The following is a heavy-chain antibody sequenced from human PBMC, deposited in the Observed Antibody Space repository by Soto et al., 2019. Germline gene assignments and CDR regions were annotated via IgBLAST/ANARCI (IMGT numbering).Heavy chain of an antibody. CDR2: ISSSGSTI. D-gene: IGHD3-10*01. Sequence: GGSLRLSCAASGFTFSDYYMSWIRQAPGKGLEWVSYISSSGSTIYYADPVKGRFTISRDNAKNSLYLQMNSLRAEDTAVYYCARFGYYGSGSYMRASFDYWGQGTLVTVSS. J-gene: IGHJ4*02. V-gene: IGHV3-11*01. CDR3: ARFGYYGSGSYMRASFDY. CDR1: GFTFSDYY.